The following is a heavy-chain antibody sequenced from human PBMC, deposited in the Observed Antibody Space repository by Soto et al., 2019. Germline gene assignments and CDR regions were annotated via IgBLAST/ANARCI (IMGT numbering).Heavy chain of an antibody. CDR2: IIPIFGTA. CDR3: ARSITIFGVVKEGYYYGMDV. D-gene: IGHD3-3*01. Sequence: SGKVSCKASGGTFSTYAISWVRQAPGQGLEWMGGIIPIFGTANYAQKFQGRVTITADESTSTAYMELSSLRSEDTAVYYCARSITIFGVVKEGYYYGMDVWGQGTTVTVSS. CDR1: GGTFSTYA. J-gene: IGHJ6*02. V-gene: IGHV1-69*13.